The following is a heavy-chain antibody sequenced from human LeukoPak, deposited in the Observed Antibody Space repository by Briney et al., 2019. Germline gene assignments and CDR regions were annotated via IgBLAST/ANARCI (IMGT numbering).Heavy chain of an antibody. D-gene: IGHD3-22*01. Sequence: PGGSLRLSCAASGFTFSSYWMSWVRQAPGKGLEWVANIKQDGSEKYYVDSVKGRFTTSRDNAKNSLYLQMNSLRAEDTAVYYCARDLRGVVVTNWFDPWGQGTLVTVSS. CDR3: ARDLRGVVVTNWFDP. CDR2: IKQDGSEK. J-gene: IGHJ5*02. CDR1: GFTFSSYW. V-gene: IGHV3-7*01.